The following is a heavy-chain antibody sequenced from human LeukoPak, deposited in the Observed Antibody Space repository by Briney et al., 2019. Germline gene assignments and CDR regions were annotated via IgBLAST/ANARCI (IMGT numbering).Heavy chain of an antibody. Sequence: AASVKVSCKTSGYTFTSYYMHWLRQAPGQGLEWVGIIIPSGTTTYAQKFGGRITMTRDTSTSTVYMELGSLRSDDTAVYYCARDGKKATLGPHNWFDPWGQGTLVTASS. D-gene: IGHD7-27*01. CDR2: IIPSGTT. V-gene: IGHV1-46*01. CDR1: GYTFTSYY. CDR3: ARDGKKATLGPHNWFDP. J-gene: IGHJ5*02.